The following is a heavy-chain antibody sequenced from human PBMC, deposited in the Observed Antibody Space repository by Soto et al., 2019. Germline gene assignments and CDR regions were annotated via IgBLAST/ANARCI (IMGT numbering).Heavy chain of an antibody. V-gene: IGHV3-11*06. Sequence: GGSLRLSCTASEFNFSDYYMSWIRQAPGKGLEWVSYISRRGVYTNYADSLKGRFAIARDNAKNSLYLQMNSLRAEDTAVYYCAREWYYYDVNGYRSMGDAFDIWGQGTLVTVSS. D-gene: IGHD3-22*01. CDR1: EFNFSDYY. CDR3: AREWYYYDVNGYRSMGDAFDI. J-gene: IGHJ3*02. CDR2: ISRRGVYT.